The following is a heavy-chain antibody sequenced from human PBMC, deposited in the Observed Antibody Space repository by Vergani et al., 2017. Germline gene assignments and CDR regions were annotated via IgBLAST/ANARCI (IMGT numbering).Heavy chain of an antibody. CDR2: IHYRENT. D-gene: IGHD6-19*01. CDR3: ASDTHSGQRADR. J-gene: IGHJ5*02. CDR1: FDSIRNLY. Sequence: QVQLQESGPGLVKSSETLSLTCSVSFDSIRNLYCNWIRPPPGKGLEWIGSIHYRENTNYNPSLKTRVTISVDTSKNQFSLTLTSVTAADTAVYYCASDTHSGQRADRWGQGILVTVTS. V-gene: IGHV4-59*11.